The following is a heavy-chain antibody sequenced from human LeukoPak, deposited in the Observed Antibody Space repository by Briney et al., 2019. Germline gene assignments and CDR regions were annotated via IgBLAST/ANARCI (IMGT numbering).Heavy chain of an antibody. D-gene: IGHD3-16*02. CDR3: AEDRTYRYFDY. CDR1: GFTFSSSA. CDR2: ISGGGDST. Sequence: GGSLRLSCAASGFTFSSSAMNWVRQAPGKGLEWVSAISGGGDSTYYADSVKGRFTISRDNSKNTLFLQMNSLRAEDTAVYYCAEDRTYRYFDYWGQGTLVTVSS. V-gene: IGHV3-23*01. J-gene: IGHJ4*02.